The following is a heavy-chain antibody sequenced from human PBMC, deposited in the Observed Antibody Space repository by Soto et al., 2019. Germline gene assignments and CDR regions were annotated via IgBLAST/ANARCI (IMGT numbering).Heavy chain of an antibody. Sequence: QVQLQESGPGLVKPSETLSLTCTVSGGSISVYYWSWIRQPPGKGLEWIGYIYYSGSTNYNPSLKSRVPKSVDPPKTHFSLRLSSVTAADRAVYYCARGGGTHIDSGGQGTLVTVSS. V-gene: IGHV4-59*08. CDR3: ARGGGTHIDS. D-gene: IGHD1-26*01. CDR1: GGSISVYY. CDR2: IYYSGST. J-gene: IGHJ4*02.